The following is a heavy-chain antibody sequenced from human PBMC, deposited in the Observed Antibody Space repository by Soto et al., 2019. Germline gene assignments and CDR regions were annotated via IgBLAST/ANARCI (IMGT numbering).Heavy chain of an antibody. CDR3: ASGSYGDYITGWGN. Sequence: QVQLQESGPGLVKPSQTLSLTCTVSGGSISSGGYYWSWIRQHPGKGLEWIEYIYYSGSTYYNPSLKSRVTISVDTSKNQFSLKLSSVTAADTAVYYCASGSYGDYITGWGNWGQGTLVTVSS. V-gene: IGHV4-31*03. CDR1: GGSISSGGYY. D-gene: IGHD4-17*01. J-gene: IGHJ4*02. CDR2: IYYSGST.